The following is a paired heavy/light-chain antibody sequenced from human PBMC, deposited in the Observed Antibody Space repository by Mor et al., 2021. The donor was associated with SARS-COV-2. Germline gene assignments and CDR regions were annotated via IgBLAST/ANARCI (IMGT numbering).Light chain of an antibody. CDR2: DAS. J-gene: IGKJ3*01. CDR1: QNINNY. Sequence: DIQMTQSPSSLSASVGDRVTIPCQASQNINNYLNWYQQKPGKAPKLLIYDASNLASGVPSRFSGNGSGTDFTFTINSLQPEDVATYYCQHYVNFPPTFGPGTKVDIK. V-gene: IGKV1-33*01. CDR3: QHYVNFPPT.
Heavy chain of an antibody. V-gene: IGHV3-23*01. D-gene: IGHD3-3*01. CDR2: ISGSGGST. CDR3: AKLLGYDFWSGYGGWFDP. CDR1: GFTFSSYA. J-gene: IGHJ5*02. Sequence: EVQLLESGGGLVQPGGSLRLSCAASGFTFSSYAMSWVRQAPGKGLEWVSAISGSGGSTYYADSVKGRFTISRDNSKNTLYLQMNSLRAEDTAVYYCAKLLGYDFWSGYGGWFDPWGQGTLVTVSS.